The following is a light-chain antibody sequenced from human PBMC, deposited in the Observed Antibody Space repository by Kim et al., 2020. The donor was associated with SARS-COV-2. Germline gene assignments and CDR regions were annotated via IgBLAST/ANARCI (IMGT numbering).Light chain of an antibody. J-gene: IGKJ4*01. CDR1: QNMGNV. CDR2: DAS. CDR3: LQRSTWPLT. V-gene: IGKV3-11*01. Sequence: WFPCARATLSCRARQNMGNVLGWYQQRPGQTPRLLIYDASKRAAGIPARFSGSGSGTDFTLTISSLEPEDFGVYYCLQRSTWPLTFGGGTKVDIK.